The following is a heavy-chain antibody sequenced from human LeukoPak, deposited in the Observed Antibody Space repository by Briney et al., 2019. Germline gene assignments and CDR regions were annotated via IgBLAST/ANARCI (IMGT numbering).Heavy chain of an antibody. CDR2: INHSGST. V-gene: IGHV4-34*01. CDR3: ARFASGSY. D-gene: IGHD2-15*01. Sequence: SETLSLTCAVYGGPFSDYYWSWIRQPPGKGLEWIGEINHSGSTNYNPSLKTRVTISARTSKNHFPLKLSSLTAADTAAYYCARFASGSYWRRGTLVTVSS. J-gene: IGHJ4*02. CDR1: GGPFSDYY.